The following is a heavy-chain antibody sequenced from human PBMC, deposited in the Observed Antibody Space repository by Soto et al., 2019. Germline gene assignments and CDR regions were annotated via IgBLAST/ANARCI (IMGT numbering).Heavy chain of an antibody. V-gene: IGHV4-30-4*01. CDR3: ARQRTVYFARPGDWLDP. J-gene: IGHJ5*02. CDR2: IYYSGNI. D-gene: IGHD3-9*01. CDR1: GASISSADYF. Sequence: QVQLQESGPGLVKPSQTLSLTCTVSGASISSADYFWSWIRQPPVQGLEWIGYIYYSGNIFYNPSLESRVTISVDTSKNHFSLKLTSVTAADTAVYYCARQRTVYFARPGDWLDPWGQGTLVTVSS.